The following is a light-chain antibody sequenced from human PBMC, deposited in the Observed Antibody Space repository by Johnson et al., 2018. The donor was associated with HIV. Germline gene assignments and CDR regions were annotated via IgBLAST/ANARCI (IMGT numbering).Light chain of an antibody. Sequence: QAVLTQPPSVSAAPGQTVTISCSGSSSNIGSNYVSWYQQVPGTAPKLLIFDTYQRPSGIPDRFSGSKSDTSATLAITGLQTGDEADYYCGTWDSSLSRGGFGTGTKVTVL. CDR2: DTY. J-gene: IGLJ1*01. CDR1: SSNIGSNY. V-gene: IGLV1-51*01. CDR3: GTWDSSLSRGG.